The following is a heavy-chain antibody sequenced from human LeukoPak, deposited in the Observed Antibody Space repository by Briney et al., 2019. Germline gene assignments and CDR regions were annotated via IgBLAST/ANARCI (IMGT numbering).Heavy chain of an antibody. Sequence: KSGGSLRLSCAASGFIFRTYSMDWVRQAPGKGLEWVSSIVSSSSLTYYADSVKGRFTIYRDNARSSLFLQMDSLRVEDTAVYYCARVGGESNDWGTMIDYWGQGTLVTVSS. CDR2: IVSSSSLT. CDR3: ARVGGESNDWGTMIDY. J-gene: IGHJ4*02. V-gene: IGHV3-21*01. CDR1: GFIFRTYS. D-gene: IGHD3-9*01.